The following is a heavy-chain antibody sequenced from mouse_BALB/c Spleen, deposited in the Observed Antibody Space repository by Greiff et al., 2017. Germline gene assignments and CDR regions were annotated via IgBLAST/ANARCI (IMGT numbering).Heavy chain of an antibody. CDR3: ARRAGSYGYAMDY. V-gene: IGHV1-14*01. J-gene: IGHJ4*01. CDR2: INPYNDGT. Sequence: VQLKESGPELVKPGASVKMSCKASGYTFTSYVMHWVKQKPGQGLEWIGYINPYNDGTKYNEKFKGKATLTSDKSSSTAYMELSSLTSEDSAVYYCARRAGSYGYAMDYGGQGTSVTVSA. CDR1: GYTFTSYV. D-gene: IGHD1-1*02.